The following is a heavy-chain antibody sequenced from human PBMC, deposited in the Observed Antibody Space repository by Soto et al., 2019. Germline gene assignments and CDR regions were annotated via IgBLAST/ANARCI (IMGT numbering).Heavy chain of an antibody. Sequence: SETLSLTCDVSGGSISSGGYSWSWIRQPPGKGLEWIGYIYHDGSAYYNPSLKSRVTISVDRSKNQFSLNLRSVTAADTAVYFCARVRGGSYFFDYWGPGTLVTVSS. D-gene: IGHD1-26*01. CDR3: ARVRGGSYFFDY. J-gene: IGHJ4*02. CDR2: IYHDGSA. CDR1: GGSISSGGYS. V-gene: IGHV4-30-2*01.